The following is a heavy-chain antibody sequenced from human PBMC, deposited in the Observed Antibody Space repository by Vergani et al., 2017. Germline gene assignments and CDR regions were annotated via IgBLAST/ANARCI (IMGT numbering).Heavy chain of an antibody. D-gene: IGHD4-11*01. CDR3: AGPSKQDLPLHRCDMDV. Sequence: QLQLQESGPGLVKPSETLSLTCTVSGGSISSSSYYWGWIRQPPGKGLEWIGSIYYSGSTYYNPSLKSRVTISVNTSKNQFSLKLSSVTAADTAVYYCAGPSKQDLPLHRCDMDVWGKGTTVTVSS. J-gene: IGHJ6*03. V-gene: IGHV4-39*01. CDR2: IYYSGST. CDR1: GGSISSSSYY.